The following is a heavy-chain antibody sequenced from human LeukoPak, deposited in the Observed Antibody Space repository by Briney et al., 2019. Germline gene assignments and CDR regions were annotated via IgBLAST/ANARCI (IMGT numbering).Heavy chain of an antibody. D-gene: IGHD2-21*02. Sequence: TGGSLRLSCAASGFTFSSYGMHWVRQAPGKGLEWVAVISYDGSNKYYADSVKGRFTISRENSKNTLYLQMNSLRAEDTAVYYCAKGQYCGGDCYRDAFDIWGQGTMVTVSS. V-gene: IGHV3-30*18. J-gene: IGHJ3*02. CDR1: GFTFSSYG. CDR2: ISYDGSNK. CDR3: AKGQYCGGDCYRDAFDI.